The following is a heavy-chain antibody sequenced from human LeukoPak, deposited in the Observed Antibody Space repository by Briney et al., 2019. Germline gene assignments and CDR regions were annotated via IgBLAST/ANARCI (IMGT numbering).Heavy chain of an antibody. D-gene: IGHD1-7*01. J-gene: IGHJ4*02. V-gene: IGHV4-4*07. CDR1: GGSINSYY. Sequence: SETLSLTCTVSGGSINSYYWSWIRQPAGKGLEWIGRIYSTGSTNYNPSLMSRVTMSIDTSKNQFSLKLKSATAADTAVYYCARVLSITGTPYYFDYWGQGTLVTVSS. CDR3: ARVLSITGTPYYFDY. CDR2: IYSTGST.